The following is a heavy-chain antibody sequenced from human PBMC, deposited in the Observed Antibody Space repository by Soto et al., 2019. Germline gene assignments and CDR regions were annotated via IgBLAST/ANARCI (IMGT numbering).Heavy chain of an antibody. D-gene: IGHD6-13*01. CDR3: ARGPIATDIAAARRGGDYYGMDV. J-gene: IGHJ6*02. V-gene: IGHV1-18*01. Sequence: ASVKVSCKASGYTFTSYGISWVRQAPGQGLEWMGWISAYNGNTNYAQKLQGRVTMTTDTSTSTAYMELRSLRSDDTAVYYCARGPIATDIAAARRGGDYYGMDVWGQGTTVTVSS. CDR1: GYTFTSYG. CDR2: ISAYNGNT.